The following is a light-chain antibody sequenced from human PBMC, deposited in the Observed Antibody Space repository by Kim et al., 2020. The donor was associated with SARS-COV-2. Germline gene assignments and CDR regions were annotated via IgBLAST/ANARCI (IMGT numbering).Light chain of an antibody. CDR3: QQTFSAPSIS. J-gene: IGKJ5*01. Sequence: SVGDRVTITCRSSQTIAGFLHWYQQKPGKAPYLLISAASTLHSGDSPRFSGSGSGTHFTLTISNLQPDEVATYYCQQTFSAPSISFGQGTRLEIK. V-gene: IGKV1-39*01. CDR1: QTIAGF. CDR2: AAS.